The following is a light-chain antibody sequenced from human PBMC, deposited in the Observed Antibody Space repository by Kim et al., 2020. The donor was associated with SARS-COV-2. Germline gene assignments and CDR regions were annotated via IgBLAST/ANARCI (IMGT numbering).Light chain of an antibody. CDR2: QTF. Sequence: SYELTQPPSVSVSTGQTASITCSGDKLGFKYVSWYRQKPGQSPLLVIYQTFKRPSGIPERFSGSNSGNTASLIISGTQPLDEADYYCQAWDRNTVLFGGG. J-gene: IGLJ3*02. CDR3: QAWDRNTVL. V-gene: IGLV3-1*01. CDR1: KLGFKY.